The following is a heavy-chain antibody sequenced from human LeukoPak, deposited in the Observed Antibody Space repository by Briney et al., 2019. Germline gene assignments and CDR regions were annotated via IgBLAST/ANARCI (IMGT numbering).Heavy chain of an antibody. J-gene: IGHJ4*02. CDR3: AKDKDVQYTSSWIFGY. CDR2: ISWDGGTT. CDR1: GFTFDDYT. V-gene: IGHV3-43*01. D-gene: IGHD6-13*01. Sequence: HAGGSLRLSCAASGFTFDDYTMHWVRQAPGKGLEWVSLISWDGGTTYYADSVKGRFTVSRDISKNSLYLQMNSLRTEDTALYYCAKDKDVQYTSSWIFGYWGQGTLVTVSS.